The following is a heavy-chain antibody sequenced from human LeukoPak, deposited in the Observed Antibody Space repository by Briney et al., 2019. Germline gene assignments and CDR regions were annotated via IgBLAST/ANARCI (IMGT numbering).Heavy chain of an antibody. CDR1: GFTFSSYA. Sequence: PGGSLGLSCAASGFTFSSYAMSWVRQAPGKGLEWVSAISGSGGSTYYADSVKGRFTISRDNSKNTLYLQMNSLRAEDTAVYYCAKDGYSSSGGQAFDIWGQGTMVTVSS. V-gene: IGHV3-23*01. CDR3: AKDGYSSSGGQAFDI. J-gene: IGHJ3*02. CDR2: ISGSGGST. D-gene: IGHD6-6*01.